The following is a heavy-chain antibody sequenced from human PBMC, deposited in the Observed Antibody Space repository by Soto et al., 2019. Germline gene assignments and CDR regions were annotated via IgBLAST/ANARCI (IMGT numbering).Heavy chain of an antibody. CDR1: GGTFSTYA. CDR3: ASGIQLWLRRINNGYSG. CDR2: SIPMFGTA. V-gene: IGHV1-69*12. Sequence: QVQLVQSGAEVKKPESSVKVSCKAPGGTFSTYAISWVRQAPGQGLEWMGGSIPMFGTANYAQRFQERVTITADESTNTVYMELSSLRSEDTALYFCASGIQLWLRRINNGYSGWGQGTLVTVSS. J-gene: IGHJ4*02. D-gene: IGHD5-18*01.